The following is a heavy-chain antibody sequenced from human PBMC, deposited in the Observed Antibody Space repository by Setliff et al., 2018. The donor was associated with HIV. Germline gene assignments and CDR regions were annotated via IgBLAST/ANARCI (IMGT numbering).Heavy chain of an antibody. CDR1: GGSISSGTYY. CDR2: IYYSGST. J-gene: IGHJ5*02. V-gene: IGHV4-39*07. CDR3: ARVGDYGSGGWFDP. D-gene: IGHD3-10*01. Sequence: PSETLSLTCTVSGGSISSGTYYWGWIRQPPGKGLEWIGSIYYSGSTYYNPSLKSRITISVDTSKNQLSLKLSSVTAADTAVYYCARVGDYGSGGWFDPWGQGTLVTVSS.